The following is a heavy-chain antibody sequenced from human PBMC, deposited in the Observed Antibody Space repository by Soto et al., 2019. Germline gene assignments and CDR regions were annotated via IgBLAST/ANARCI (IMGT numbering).Heavy chain of an antibody. V-gene: IGHV4-59*12. D-gene: IGHD1-26*01. Sequence: SETLSLTCAVSGDSISSYYCMWIRQPPGKGLESTGYLYYGRSANYNPSLKSRVTISVHTSNSQFSLELSSVTAADTAVYYCARGLISGSHYSGGWYYFDSWGQGTQVTVS. CDR3: ARGLISGSHYSGGWYYFDS. J-gene: IGHJ4*02. CDR1: GDSISSYY. CDR2: LYYGRSA.